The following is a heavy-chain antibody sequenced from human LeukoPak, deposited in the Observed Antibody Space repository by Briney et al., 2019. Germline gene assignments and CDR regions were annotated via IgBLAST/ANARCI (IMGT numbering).Heavy chain of an antibody. CDR1: GITLSVSW. Sequence: SGGSLRLSCSVSGITLSVSWMSWVRQAPGKGLEWVAYMRQDGSEKYYVDSVKGRFTISRDNAQNSLYLQMNSLRDEDTALYYCAKAGIGVVGYFDYWGQGTLVTVSS. CDR3: AKAGIGVVGYFDY. J-gene: IGHJ4*02. D-gene: IGHD6-19*01. CDR2: MRQDGSEK. V-gene: IGHV3-7*05.